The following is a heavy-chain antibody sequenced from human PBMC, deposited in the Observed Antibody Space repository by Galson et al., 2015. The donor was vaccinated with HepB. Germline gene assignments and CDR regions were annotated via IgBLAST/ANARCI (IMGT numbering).Heavy chain of an antibody. J-gene: IGHJ4*02. D-gene: IGHD3-22*01. Sequence: SLRLSCAASGFTFSSYGMHWVRQAPGKGLEWVAVIWHDGSNKYYADSVKGRFTISRDNSKNTLYLQMNSLRAEDTAVYYCARDRYYYDSSGYAYWGQGTLVTVSS. CDR3: ARDRYYYDSSGYAY. CDR1: GFTFSSYG. CDR2: IWHDGSNK. V-gene: IGHV3-33*01.